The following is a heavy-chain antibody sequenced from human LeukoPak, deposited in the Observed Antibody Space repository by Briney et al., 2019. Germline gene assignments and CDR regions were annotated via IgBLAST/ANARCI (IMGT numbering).Heavy chain of an antibody. V-gene: IGHV4-39*01. CDR3: ARPTAGPATQGYDS. CDR1: GGSINNSPYY. J-gene: IGHJ4*02. D-gene: IGHD1-1*01. Sequence: SETLSLTCTVSGGSINNSPYYWAWIRQPPGRGLEWIGSISDRGDTYHNPSLKSRVTISVETSKNQFSLSVISVTAADTAVYFCARPTAGPATQGYDSWGQGILVTVAS. CDR2: ISDRGDT.